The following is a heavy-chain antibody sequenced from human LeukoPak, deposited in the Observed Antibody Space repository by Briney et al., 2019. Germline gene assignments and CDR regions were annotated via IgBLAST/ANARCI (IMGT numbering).Heavy chain of an antibody. D-gene: IGHD4-17*01. CDR3: ARGRTVTSIHYYYYYYMDV. CDR2: INHSGST. Sequence: SETLSLTCAVYGGSFSGYYWSWIRQPPGKGLEWIGEINHSGSTNYDPSLKSRVTMSVDTSKNQFSLKLSSVTAADTAVYYCARGRTVTSIHYYYYYYMDVWGKGTTVTVSS. CDR1: GGSFSGYY. V-gene: IGHV4-34*01. J-gene: IGHJ6*03.